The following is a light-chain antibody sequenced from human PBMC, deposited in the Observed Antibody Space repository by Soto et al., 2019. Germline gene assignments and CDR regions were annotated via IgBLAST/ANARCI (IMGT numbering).Light chain of an antibody. CDR3: LSFDSSLSVV. J-gene: IGLJ2*01. V-gene: IGLV1-40*01. CDR2: GNT. CDR1: SSIIGAGYD. Sequence: QSVLTQPPSVSGAPGQRVTISCTGSSSIIGAGYDVHWYQQLPGRAPKLLIYGNTNRPSGVPDRFSGSKSGTSASLAITGLQAEDEADYYCLSFDSSLSVVFGGGTKLTVL.